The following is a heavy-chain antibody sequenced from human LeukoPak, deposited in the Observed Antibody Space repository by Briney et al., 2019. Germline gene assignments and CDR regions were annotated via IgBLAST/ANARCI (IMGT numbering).Heavy chain of an antibody. CDR2: IIPIFGIA. D-gene: IGHD2-21*02. J-gene: IGHJ6*02. Sequence: ASVKVSCKASGGTFSSYAISWVRQAPGQGLEWMGRIIPIFGIANYAQKFQGRVTITADKSTSTAYMELSSLRSEDTAVYYCARGDCGGDRYSYYYYGMDVWGQGTTVTVSS. V-gene: IGHV1-69*04. CDR1: GGTFSSYA. CDR3: ARGDCGGDRYSYYYYGMDV.